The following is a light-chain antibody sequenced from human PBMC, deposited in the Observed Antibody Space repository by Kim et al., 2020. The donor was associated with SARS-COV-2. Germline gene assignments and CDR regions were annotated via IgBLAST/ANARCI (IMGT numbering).Light chain of an antibody. J-gene: IGLJ3*02. Sequence: SYELTQPPSESVSPGQTASITCSGDKLGNKYACWYQQKPGQSPVLVIYQDSKRPSGIPERFSGSNSGNTATLTISGTQAMDEADYYCQAWDSSTAWVFGG. V-gene: IGLV3-1*01. CDR2: QDS. CDR1: KLGNKY. CDR3: QAWDSSTAWV.